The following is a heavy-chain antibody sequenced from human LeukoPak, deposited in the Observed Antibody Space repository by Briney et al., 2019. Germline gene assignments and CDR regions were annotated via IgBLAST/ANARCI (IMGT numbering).Heavy chain of an antibody. CDR3: AKRGYYDSGALRAPFEY. Sequence: GGSLRLSCAASGFTFSSYDMSWVRQAPGKGPEWVSAITGGGRIYYADSVKGRFTISRDSSKNTLYLQMNSLRAEDTAIYYCAKRGYYDSGALRAPFEYWGQGTLVTVSS. CDR2: ITGGGRI. J-gene: IGHJ4*02. V-gene: IGHV3-23*01. CDR1: GFTFSSYD. D-gene: IGHD3-22*01.